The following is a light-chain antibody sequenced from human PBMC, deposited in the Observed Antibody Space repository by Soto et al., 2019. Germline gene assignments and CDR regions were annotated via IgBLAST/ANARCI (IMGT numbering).Light chain of an antibody. J-gene: IGLJ1*01. Sequence: QSVLTQPASVSGSPGQSITISCTGTSSDVGGYNYVSWYQQHPGKVPKLIIYEVNDRPSGVSNRFSGSKSGNTASLTISGLQPEDEADYYCTSYTSISSRVFGTGTKLTVL. CDR2: EVN. CDR1: SSDVGGYNY. CDR3: TSYTSISSRV. V-gene: IGLV2-14*01.